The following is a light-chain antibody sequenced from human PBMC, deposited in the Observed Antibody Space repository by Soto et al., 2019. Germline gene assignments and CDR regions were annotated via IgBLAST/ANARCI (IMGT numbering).Light chain of an antibody. CDR3: QHYGGSSRT. CDR1: QSVSSNF. J-gene: IGKJ1*01. V-gene: IGKV3-20*01. CDR2: GAS. Sequence: EIVMTQSPGTLSLSPGEIATLSCSASQSVSSNFLAWYQQKPAQAPRLLIYGASSRATGIPDRFSGSGSGTDFTLTISRLEPEDFAVYYCQHYGGSSRTFGQGTKVDIK.